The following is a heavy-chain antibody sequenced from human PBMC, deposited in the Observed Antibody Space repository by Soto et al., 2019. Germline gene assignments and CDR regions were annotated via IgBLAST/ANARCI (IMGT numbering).Heavy chain of an antibody. V-gene: IGHV4-59*01. CDR2: IYYTGGT. CDR3: ARDSTSGSYWDH. CDR1: GGSISTYF. Sequence: SETLSLTCTVSGGSISTYFWSWIRQPPGKGLEWIGYIYYTGGTSYNPSLESRVTISVDTSKNQFSLKVTSVTAADTAVYYCARDSTSGSYWDHWGQGTLVTVSS. D-gene: IGHD1-26*01. J-gene: IGHJ4*02.